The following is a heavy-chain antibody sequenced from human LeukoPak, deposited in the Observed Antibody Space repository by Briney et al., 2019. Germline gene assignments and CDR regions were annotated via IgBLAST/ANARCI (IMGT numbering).Heavy chain of an antibody. V-gene: IGHV4-59*08. CDR2: IYYSGST. CDR3: ARLDEWFDP. CDR1: GGSITSYY. D-gene: IGHD3/OR15-3a*01. J-gene: IGHJ5*02. Sequence: KPSETLSLTCTVSGGSITSYYWSWIRQPPGKGLEYIGYIYYSGSTNYNPSPKSRVTISVDTSKNHFSLKLYSVTAADTAVYYCARLDEWFDPWGQGTLVTVSS.